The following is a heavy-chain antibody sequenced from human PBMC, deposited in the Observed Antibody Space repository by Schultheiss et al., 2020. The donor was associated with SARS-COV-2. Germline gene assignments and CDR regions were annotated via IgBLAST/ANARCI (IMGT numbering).Heavy chain of an antibody. V-gene: IGHV4-59*12. D-gene: IGHD3-9*01. J-gene: IGHJ4*02. CDR1: GGSISSYY. CDR3: ARDAPPYFDWLSTAFDY. CDR2: INHSGST. Sequence: SETLSLTCTVSGGSISSYYWSWIRQPPGKGLEWIGEINHSGSTNYNPSLKSRVTISVDTSKNQFSLKLSSVTAADTAMYYCARDAPPYFDWLSTAFDYWGQGTLVTVSS.